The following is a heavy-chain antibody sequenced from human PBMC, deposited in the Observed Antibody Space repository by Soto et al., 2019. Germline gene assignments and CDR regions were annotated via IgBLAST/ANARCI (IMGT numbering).Heavy chain of an antibody. J-gene: IGHJ4*02. V-gene: IGHV4-34*01. CDR1: GGSFSGYY. CDR3: ARGPNSGYVKLFDY. CDR2: INHSGST. Sequence: LSLTCAVYGGSFSGYYWSWIRQPPGKGLEWIGEINHSGSTNYNPSLKSRVTISVDTSKSQFSLKLSSVTAADTAVYYCARGPNSGYVKLFDYWGQGTLVTVAS. D-gene: IGHD5-12*01.